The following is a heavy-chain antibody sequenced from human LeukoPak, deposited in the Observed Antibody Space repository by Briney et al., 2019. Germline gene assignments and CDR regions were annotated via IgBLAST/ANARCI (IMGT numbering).Heavy chain of an antibody. Sequence: PSETLSLTCTVSGGSISSYYWSWIRQPPGKGLECIGYIYYSGSTNYNPSLKSRVTISVDTSKNQFSLKLSSVTAADTAVYYCAAYTGYCTNGVCYDYDYWGQGTLVTVSS. J-gene: IGHJ4*02. D-gene: IGHD2-8*01. CDR2: IYYSGST. V-gene: IGHV4-59*01. CDR3: AAYTGYCTNGVCYDYDY. CDR1: GGSISSYY.